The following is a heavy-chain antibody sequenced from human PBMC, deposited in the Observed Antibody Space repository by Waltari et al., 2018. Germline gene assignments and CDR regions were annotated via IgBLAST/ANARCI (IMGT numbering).Heavy chain of an antibody. CDR2: INPSGGST. CDR3: ARGRYCSSTSCYFSYFDP. V-gene: IGHV1-46*01. Sequence: QVQLVQSGAEVKKPGASVKVSCKASGYTFTTYYIHWVRQAPGQGLEWMGIINPSGGSTNYAQKFQGRVTMTRDTSTSTVYMELSSLRSEDTAVYYCARGRYCSSTSCYFSYFDPWGQGTLVTVSS. J-gene: IGHJ5*02. CDR1: GYTFTTYY. D-gene: IGHD2-2*01.